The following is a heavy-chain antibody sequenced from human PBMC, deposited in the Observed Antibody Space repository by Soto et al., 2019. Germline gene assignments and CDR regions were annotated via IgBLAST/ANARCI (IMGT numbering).Heavy chain of an antibody. V-gene: IGHV4-59*08. CDR2: IYYSGST. Sequence: SETLSLTCTVSGGSISSYYWSWIRQPPGKGLEWIGYIYYSGSTNYNPSLKSRVTISVDTSKNQFSLKLSSVTAADTAVYYCARLVAGYMDVWGKGTTVTVSS. CDR1: GGSISSYY. D-gene: IGHD3-10*01. J-gene: IGHJ6*03. CDR3: ARLVAGYMDV.